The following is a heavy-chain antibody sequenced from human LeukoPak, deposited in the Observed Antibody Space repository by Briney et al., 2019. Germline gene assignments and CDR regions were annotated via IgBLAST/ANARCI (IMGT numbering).Heavy chain of an antibody. D-gene: IGHD2-8*01. J-gene: IGHJ2*01. CDR3: ARDLAVSYWYFDL. Sequence: SETLSLTCTVSGYSISSGYYWGWIRQPPGKGLEWIGSIYHSGSTYYNPSLKSRVAISVDTSKNQFSLKLSSVTAADTAVYYCARDLAVSYWYFDLWGRGTLVTVSS. V-gene: IGHV4-38-2*02. CDR2: IYHSGST. CDR1: GYSISSGYY.